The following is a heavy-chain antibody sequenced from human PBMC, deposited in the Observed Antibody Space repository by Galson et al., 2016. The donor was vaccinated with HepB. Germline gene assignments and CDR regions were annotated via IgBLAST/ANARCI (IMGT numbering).Heavy chain of an antibody. CDR2: IYTSGST. CDR3: AREGCSGGSCYSGYNWFDP. CDR1: GDSISSHY. Sequence: SETLSLTCTVSGDSISSHYWSWIRQPAGKGLEWIGRIYTSGSTHYNPSLKSRATMSVDTSKNQFSLKLTSVTAADTAVYYCAREGCSGGSCYSGYNWFDPWGQGTLVTVSS. D-gene: IGHD2-15*01. V-gene: IGHV4-4*07. J-gene: IGHJ5*02.